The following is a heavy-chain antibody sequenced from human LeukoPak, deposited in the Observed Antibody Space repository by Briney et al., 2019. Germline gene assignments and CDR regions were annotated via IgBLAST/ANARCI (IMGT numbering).Heavy chain of an antibody. CDR1: GFTFSSYW. V-gene: IGHV3-7*01. D-gene: IGHD3-9*01. J-gene: IGHJ4*02. Sequence: GGSLRLSCAASGFTFSSYWMSWVRQAPGKGLEWVANIKQDGSEKYYVDSVKGRFTISRDNAKNSLYLQMNSLRAEDTAVYYCARAPSRGFDWLLSYPPHFDYWGQGTLVTVSS. CDR3: ARAPSRGFDWLLSYPPHFDY. CDR2: IKQDGSEK.